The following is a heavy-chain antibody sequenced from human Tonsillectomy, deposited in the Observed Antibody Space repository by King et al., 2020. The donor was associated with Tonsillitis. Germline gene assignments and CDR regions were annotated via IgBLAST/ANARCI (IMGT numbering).Heavy chain of an antibody. CDR2: TRNKANSYTT. CDR1: GFTFSDHY. J-gene: IGHJ4*02. CDR3: VSGVAGAADH. D-gene: IGHD1-26*01. Sequence: VQLVESGGGLVQPGGSLRLSCAASGFTFSDHYMDWVRQAPGKGLEWVGRTRNKANSYTTEYAASVKGRFTISRDDSKNSVYLQMNSLKTEDTAMYHCVSGVAGAADHWGQGTLVTVSS. V-gene: IGHV3-72*01.